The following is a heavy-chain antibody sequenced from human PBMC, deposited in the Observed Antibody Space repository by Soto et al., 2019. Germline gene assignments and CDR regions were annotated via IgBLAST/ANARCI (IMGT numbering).Heavy chain of an antibody. CDR1: GGSFSSGGYY. J-gene: IGHJ4*02. Sequence: QVQLQESGPGLVKPSQTLSLTCTVSGGSFSSGGYYWSWIRQHPGKGLEWIGYIYYSGSTYYNPSLKSRVTISVDTSKNQFSLKLSSVTAADTAVYYCARVSSGSYLYYFDYWGQGTLVTVSS. CDR2: IYYSGST. V-gene: IGHV4-31*03. D-gene: IGHD1-26*01. CDR3: ARVSSGSYLYYFDY.